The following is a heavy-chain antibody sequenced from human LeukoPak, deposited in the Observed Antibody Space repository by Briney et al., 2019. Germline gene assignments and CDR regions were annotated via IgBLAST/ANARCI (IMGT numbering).Heavy chain of an antibody. D-gene: IGHD1-1*01. V-gene: IGHV3-23*01. CDR1: GFTFSSYA. CDR3: AKVDNWKYGHHDF. J-gene: IGHJ4*02. CDR2: ISGSDGTT. Sequence: RGSQRLSCAASGFTFSSYAMSWVRQAPGKGLEWVSSISGSDGTTYYADSVKGRFTISRDNSKYTLSLQMNSLRAEDTAVYYCAKVDNWKYGHHDFWGQGTLVTVSS.